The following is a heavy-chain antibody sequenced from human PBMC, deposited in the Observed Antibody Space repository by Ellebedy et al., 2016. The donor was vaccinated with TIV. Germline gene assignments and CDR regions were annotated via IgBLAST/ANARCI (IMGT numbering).Heavy chain of an antibody. CDR1: GFTFSSYG. Sequence: GGSLRLXXAASGFTFSSYGMHWVRQAPGKGLEWVAVIWYDGSNKYYADSVKGRFTISRDNSKNTLYLQMNSLRAEDTAVYYCARDPFSWVYGGNPGGYFDYWGQGTLVTVSS. D-gene: IGHD4-23*01. CDR2: IWYDGSNK. CDR3: ARDPFSWVYGGNPGGYFDY. V-gene: IGHV3-33*01. J-gene: IGHJ4*02.